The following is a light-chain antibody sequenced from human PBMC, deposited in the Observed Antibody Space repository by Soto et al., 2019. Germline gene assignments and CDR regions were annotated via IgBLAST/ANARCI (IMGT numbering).Light chain of an antibody. V-gene: IGLV2-14*01. CDR1: SSDVGGYNY. J-gene: IGLJ1*01. CDR3: SSYTSSIYYD. Sequence: QSALTQPASVSGSPGQSITISCTGTSSDVGGYNYVSWYQQHPGKAPKLMIYEVSNRPSGVSNRFSGSKSGNTASLTISGLQAEDEADYYCSSYTSSIYYDFGTGTKLTVL. CDR2: EVS.